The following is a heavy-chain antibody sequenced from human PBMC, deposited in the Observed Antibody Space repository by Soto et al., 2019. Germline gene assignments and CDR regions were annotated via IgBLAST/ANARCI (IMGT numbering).Heavy chain of an antibody. CDR1: GFSFYNYW. J-gene: IGHJ3*02. CDR3: ARGSSNAFDI. CDR2: IKPDGSDK. V-gene: IGHV3-7*02. Sequence: EVQLVESGGGLVQPGESLRLSCAASGFSFYNYWMNWVRQAPGKGPEWVANIKPDGSDKIYVDSVKGRFTISRDNAKNSLFLQMNSLRAEDTAVYYCARGSSNAFDIWGQGTMVTVSS.